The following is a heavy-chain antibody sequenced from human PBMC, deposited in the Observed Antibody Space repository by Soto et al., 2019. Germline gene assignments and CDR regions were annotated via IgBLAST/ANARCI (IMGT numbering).Heavy chain of an antibody. CDR2: ISYDGSNK. V-gene: IGHV3-30*03. Sequence: QVQLVESGGGVVQPGRSLRLSCAASGFTFSTYGMHWVRQAPGKGLEWVAVISYDGSNKYYADSVKGRFTISRDNSKNTLYLQMNSLRAEDTAVFYCARDPDTYYDYIWGSDPDRWGQGTLVTVSS. D-gene: IGHD3-16*02. CDR3: ARDPDTYYDYIWGSDPDR. CDR1: GFTFSTYG. J-gene: IGHJ5*02.